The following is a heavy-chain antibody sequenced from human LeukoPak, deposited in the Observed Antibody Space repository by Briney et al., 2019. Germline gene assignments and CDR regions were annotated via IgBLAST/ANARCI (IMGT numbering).Heavy chain of an antibody. CDR2: IHSDGDT. CDR3: ARAGRDGYSPASDSFDI. D-gene: IGHD5-24*01. J-gene: IGHJ3*02. CDR1: GFTVSSHY. Sequence: GGSLRLSCAASGFTVSSHYMSWVRQAHGKGLEWLSIIHSDGDTYYADSVKGRFSLSRDNYKNTLYLQMDGLRAEDTAVYYCARAGRDGYSPASDSFDIWGQGKTVTVSS. V-gene: IGHV3-66*01.